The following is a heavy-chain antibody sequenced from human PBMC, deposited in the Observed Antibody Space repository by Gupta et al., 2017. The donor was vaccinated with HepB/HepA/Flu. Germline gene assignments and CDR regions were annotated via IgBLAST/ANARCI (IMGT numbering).Heavy chain of an antibody. CDR2: IYYSGST. J-gene: IGHJ4*02. Sequence: QVQLQESGPGLVKPSETLSLTCTVSGGSISSYYWSWIRQPPGKGLEWIGYIYYSGSTSYNPSLKRRVTISVDTSKNQVSLKLSSVTAADTAVYYCARDSSGWYSLGYWGQGTLVTVSS. V-gene: IGHV4-59*01. D-gene: IGHD6-19*01. CDR3: ARDSSGWYSLGY. CDR1: GGSISSYY.